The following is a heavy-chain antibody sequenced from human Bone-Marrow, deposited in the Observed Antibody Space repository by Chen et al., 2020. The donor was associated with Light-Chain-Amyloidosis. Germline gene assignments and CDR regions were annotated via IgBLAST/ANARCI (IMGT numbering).Heavy chain of an antibody. V-gene: IGHV3-11*01. Sequence: QVQLVESGGGLVKPEGSLRLSCAASGFPIRDYYISWIRQAPGKGLEWVSYISSSSSTIYYADSVKGRFTISRDNAKNSLYLQMNSLRAEDTAVYYCARDFKAGYSSGRGYFDYWGQGTLVTVSS. D-gene: IGHD6-19*01. CDR2: ISSSSSTI. J-gene: IGHJ4*02. CDR3: ARDFKAGYSSGRGYFDY. CDR1: GFPIRDYY.